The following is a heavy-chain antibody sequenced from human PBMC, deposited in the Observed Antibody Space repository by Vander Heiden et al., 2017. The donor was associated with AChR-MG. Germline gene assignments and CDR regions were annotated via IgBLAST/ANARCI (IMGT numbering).Heavy chain of an antibody. Sequence: EVQLLESGGGLVQSGGSLRLSCAAPGCTFRRYVISWVRQAPGKGLEWVSTISGSGGNSYSADSVKGRFTISRDNSKNTLYLQMNSLRAEDTAVYYCAKDLWPDLYGSGTYPFDYWGQGTLVTVSS. CDR3: AKDLWPDLYGSGTYPFDY. CDR1: GCTFRRYV. J-gene: IGHJ4*02. CDR2: ISGSGGNS. V-gene: IGHV3-23*01. D-gene: IGHD3-10*01.